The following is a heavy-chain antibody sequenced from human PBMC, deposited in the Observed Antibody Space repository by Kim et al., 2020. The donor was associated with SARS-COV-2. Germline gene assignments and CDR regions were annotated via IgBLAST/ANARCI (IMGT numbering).Heavy chain of an antibody. Sequence: ASVKVSCKASGYTFTGYYMHWVRQAPGQGLEWMGWINPKSGGTNYAQKFQGWVTMTRDTSISTDYMELSRLRSDDTAVYYCARGMDSSGYDYWGPGTLVTVSS. V-gene: IGHV1-2*04. CDR2: INPKSGGT. J-gene: IGHJ4*02. CDR1: GYTFTGYY. CDR3: ARGMDSSGYDY. D-gene: IGHD3-22*01.